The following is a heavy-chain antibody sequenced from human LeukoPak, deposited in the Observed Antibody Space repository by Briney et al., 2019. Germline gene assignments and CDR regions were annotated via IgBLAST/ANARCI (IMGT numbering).Heavy chain of an antibody. CDR2: IYYSGST. V-gene: IGHV4-59*01. CDR1: GGSISSYY. D-gene: IGHD6-19*01. J-gene: IGHJ6*03. Sequence: SETLSLTCTVSGGSISSYYWSWIRQPPGKGLEWIGYIYYSGSTNYNPSLKSRVTISVDTSKNQFSLKLSSVTAADTAVYYCARVAGPIHYYYYYYMDVWGKGTTVTISS. CDR3: ARVAGPIHYYYYYYMDV.